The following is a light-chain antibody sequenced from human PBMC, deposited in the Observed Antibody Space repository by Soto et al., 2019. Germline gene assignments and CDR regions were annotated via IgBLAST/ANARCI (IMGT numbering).Light chain of an antibody. CDR3: CSYAGSYIYV. CDR1: SSDVGGYNY. Sequence: QSALTQPRSVSGSPGQSVTISCTATSSDVGGYNYVSWYQQHPGKAPKLMIYDVSQRPSGVPDRFSASRSGNTASLTISGLQAEDEADYYCCSYAGSYIYVFGTGTQLTVL. CDR2: DVS. J-gene: IGLJ1*01. V-gene: IGLV2-11*01.